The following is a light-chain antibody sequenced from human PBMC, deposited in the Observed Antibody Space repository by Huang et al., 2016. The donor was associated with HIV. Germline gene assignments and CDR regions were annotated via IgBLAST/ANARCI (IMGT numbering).Light chain of an antibody. CDR1: QDVSKN. CDR2: GIS. CDR3: QQYHTYPIT. Sequence: DIQMTQSPSSLSASVGDRVTITCRASQDVSKNLAWFQQKPGKAPQSLIYGISSLQSGVPSKFSCSGSGTNFSLTINTLQPEDFATYYCQQYHTYPITFGQGTRLEI. J-gene: IGKJ5*01. V-gene: IGKV1-16*02.